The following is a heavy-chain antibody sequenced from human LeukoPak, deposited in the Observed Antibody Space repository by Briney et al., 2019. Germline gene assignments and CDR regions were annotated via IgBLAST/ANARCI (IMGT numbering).Heavy chain of an antibody. J-gene: IGHJ5*02. CDR3: VRRAKGNSYFDP. Sequence: SQTLSLTCAISGDSVSSGSSSWHWIRQSPSRGLEWPGRTYYTSKWTGDSALSVRSRIAITPDTSKNQFTLQLNSVTGDDTAVYYCVRRAKGNSYFDPWGQGTLVVVSS. CDR2: TYYTSKWTG. V-gene: IGHV6-1*01. D-gene: IGHD4-23*01. CDR1: GDSVSSGSSS.